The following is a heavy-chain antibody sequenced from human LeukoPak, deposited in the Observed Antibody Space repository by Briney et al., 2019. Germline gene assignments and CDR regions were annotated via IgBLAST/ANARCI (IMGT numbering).Heavy chain of an antibody. CDR3: AKEQSSSGYFDY. D-gene: IGHD3-10*01. Sequence: GGSLRLSCAASGFTFNNYAMSWVRRAPGKGLEWVAAISGNGGRTYYRDSVKGRFTISRDNPKNTLYLLMNGLSAEDTALYYCAKEQSSSGYFDYWGQGTLVTVSS. J-gene: IGHJ4*02. CDR2: ISGNGGRT. V-gene: IGHV3-23*01. CDR1: GFTFNNYA.